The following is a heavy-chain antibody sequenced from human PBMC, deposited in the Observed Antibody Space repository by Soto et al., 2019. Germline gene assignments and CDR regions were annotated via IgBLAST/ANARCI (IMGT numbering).Heavy chain of an antibody. CDR1: GFAFSNAW. CDR3: TTDSYITMTLGRFDY. J-gene: IGHJ4*01. Sequence: PGGSLRLSCAASGFAFSNAWINWVRQAPGKGLEWVGRIKSKTDGGTTDFAAPVRGRFAISRDDSKNMVYMQMNSLKTEDTAVYYCTTDSYITMTLGRFDYWGHGTLVIGSS. V-gene: IGHV3-15*07. CDR2: IKSKTDGGTT. D-gene: IGHD3-22*01.